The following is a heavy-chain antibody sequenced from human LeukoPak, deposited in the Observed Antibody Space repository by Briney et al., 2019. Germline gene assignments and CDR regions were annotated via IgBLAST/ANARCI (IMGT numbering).Heavy chain of an antibody. CDR1: GFTFSSYA. CDR2: ISGSGDFT. CDR3: AKESTVTPGNVNWFDT. Sequence: PGGSLRLSCAVSGFTFSSYAMSWVRQAPGKGLEWVSGISGSGDFTYYAHSVKGRFTISRDNSKNTLYLQMNSLGAEDTGVYYCAKESTVTPGNVNWFDTWGQGTLVTVSS. V-gene: IGHV3-23*01. J-gene: IGHJ5*02. D-gene: IGHD4-17*01.